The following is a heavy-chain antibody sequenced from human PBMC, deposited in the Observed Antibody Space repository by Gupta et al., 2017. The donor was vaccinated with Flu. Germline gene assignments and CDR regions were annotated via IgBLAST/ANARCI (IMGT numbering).Heavy chain of an antibody. CDR3: AREGLFSGINSLDN. CDR1: GFTFNSYW. J-gene: IGHJ4*02. CDR2: ISRDGSSP. D-gene: IGHD1-26*01. Sequence: EVQLAESGGGLVQPGGSLRLSCAAFGFTFNSYWMHWVRQAPGKGLIWVSRISRDGSSPSYAYSVKGRFTISRDNAKNTLYLQMNSLRADDTAVYYCAREGLFSGINSLDNWVQGTLVTVSA. V-gene: IGHV3-74*01.